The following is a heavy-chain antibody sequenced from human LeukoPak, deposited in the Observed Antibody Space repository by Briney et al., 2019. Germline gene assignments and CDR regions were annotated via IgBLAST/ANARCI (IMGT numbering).Heavy chain of an antibody. CDR1: GFTFSSGS. Sequence: GGSLRLSCAASGFTFSSGSMNWGRQAPGKGLEWVASITSSGSYTYYAGSVKGRFTISRDNAKNSLYLQMNSLRAEDTAVYYCAKAAATQDESDYWGQGTLVTVSS. V-gene: IGHV3-21*06. CDR2: ITSSGSYT. D-gene: IGHD6-25*01. CDR3: AKAAATQDESDY. J-gene: IGHJ4*02.